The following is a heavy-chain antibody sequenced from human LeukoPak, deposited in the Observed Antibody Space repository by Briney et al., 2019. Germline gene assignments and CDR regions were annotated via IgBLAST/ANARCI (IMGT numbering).Heavy chain of an antibody. CDR3: AKSNGYRVDNWVYP. CDR1: GFTFGSYA. V-gene: IGHV3-23*01. CDR2: VSGSGGST. Sequence: GGSLRLSCAASGFTFGSYAMGWVGQAPGKGPEWVSSVSGSGGSTYYADSLKGRFTISRDNSNNTLYLQMNSLRADDTALYYCAKSNGYRVDNWVYPWGQGTLVTVSS. D-gene: IGHD1-1*01. J-gene: IGHJ5*02.